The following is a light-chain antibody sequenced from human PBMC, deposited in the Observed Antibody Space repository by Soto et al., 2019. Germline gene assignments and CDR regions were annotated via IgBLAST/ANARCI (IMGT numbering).Light chain of an antibody. CDR3: CSYAGSSTFYV. CDR1: SSDVGSYNL. V-gene: IGLV2-23*02. Sequence: ALTQPASVSGSPGQSITISCTGTSSDVGSYNLVSWYQQHPGKAPKLMISEVSKRPSGVSNRFSGSKSGSTASLTISGLQAEDEAYYYCCSYAGSSTFYVFGTGTKLTVL. CDR2: EVS. J-gene: IGLJ1*01.